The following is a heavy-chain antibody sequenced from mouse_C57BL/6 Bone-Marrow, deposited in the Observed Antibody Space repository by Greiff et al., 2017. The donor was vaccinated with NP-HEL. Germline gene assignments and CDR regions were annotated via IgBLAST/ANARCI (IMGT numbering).Heavy chain of an antibody. CDR1: GFSFNTYA. CDR2: IRSKSNNYAT. CDR3: VRRSYSNSCAMDY. Sequence: EVKLMESGGGLVQPKGSLKLSCAASGFSFNTYAMNWVRQAPGKGLEWVARIRSKSNNYATYYADSVKDRFTISRDDSESMLYLQMNNLKTEDTAMYYCVRRSYSNSCAMDYWGQGTSVTVSS. D-gene: IGHD2-5*01. V-gene: IGHV10-1*01. J-gene: IGHJ4*01.